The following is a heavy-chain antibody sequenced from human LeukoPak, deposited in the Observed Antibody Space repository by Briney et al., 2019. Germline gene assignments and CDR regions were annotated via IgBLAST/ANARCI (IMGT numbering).Heavy chain of an antibody. CDR3: ARLDYVGYFDY. J-gene: IGHJ4*02. CDR2: ISSSGSTI. Sequence: GGSLRLSCAASGFTFSDYYMSRIRQAPGKGLEWVSYISSSGSTIYYADSVKGRFTISRDNAKNSLYLQMNSLRAEDTAVYYCARLDYVGYFDYWGQGTLVTVSS. V-gene: IGHV3-11*04. CDR1: GFTFSDYY. D-gene: IGHD3-16*01.